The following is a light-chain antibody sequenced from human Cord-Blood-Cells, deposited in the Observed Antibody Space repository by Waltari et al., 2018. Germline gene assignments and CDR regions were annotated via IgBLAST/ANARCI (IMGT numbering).Light chain of an antibody. CDR3: SSYAGSNNLV. CDR1: SSDVGGYNY. CDR2: EVS. V-gene: IGLV2-8*01. Sequence: QSALTQPPSASGSPGQSVTISCTGTSSDVGGYNYVSWYQQHPGKAPKHMIYEVSKRPSGVPDRFPGSKSGDAASLTVSGLQAEDEADYYCSSYAGSNNLVFGGGTKLTVL. J-gene: IGLJ2*01.